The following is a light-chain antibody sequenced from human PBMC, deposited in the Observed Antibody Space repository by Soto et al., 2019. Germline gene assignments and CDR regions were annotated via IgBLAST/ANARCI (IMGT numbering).Light chain of an antibody. V-gene: IGKV1-5*01. CDR1: QSISSW. CDR2: DAS. Sequence: DLQMTQSPSTLSASVGDRVTITCPASQSISSWLAWYQQKPGKAPKLLIYDASSLESGVPSRFSGSGSGTEFTLTISSLQPDDFATYYCQQYNSYPWTFGQGTKVDI. CDR3: QQYNSYPWT. J-gene: IGKJ1*01.